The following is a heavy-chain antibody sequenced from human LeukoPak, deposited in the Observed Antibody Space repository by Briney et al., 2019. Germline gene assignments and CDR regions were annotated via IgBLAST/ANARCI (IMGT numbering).Heavy chain of an antibody. V-gene: IGHV3-30-3*01. D-gene: IGHD4-17*01. CDR2: ISYDGSNK. CDR1: GFTFSSYA. CDR3: ARGTVPNLEGMDV. Sequence: PGGSLRLSCAASGFTFSSYAMHWVRQAPGKGLEWVAVISYDGSNKYYADSVKGRFTISRDNSKNTLHLQMNSLRAEDTAVYYCARGTVPNLEGMDVWGQGTTVTVSS. J-gene: IGHJ6*02.